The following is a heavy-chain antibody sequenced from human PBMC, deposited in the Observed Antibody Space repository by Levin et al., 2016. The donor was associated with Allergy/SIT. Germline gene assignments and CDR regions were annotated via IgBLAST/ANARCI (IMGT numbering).Heavy chain of an antibody. CDR2: ISYDGSNK. CDR1: GFTFSSYG. J-gene: IGHJ6*02. V-gene: IGHV3-30*18. D-gene: IGHD6-13*01. CDR3: AKDGGPGQQRTPGSQYYYYYYGMDV. Sequence: GESLKISCAASGFTFSSYGMHWVRQAPGKGLEWVAVISYDGSNKYYADSVKGRFTISRDNSKNTLYLQMNSLRAEDTAVYYCAKDGGPGQQRTPGSQYYYYYYGMDVWGQGTTVTVSS.